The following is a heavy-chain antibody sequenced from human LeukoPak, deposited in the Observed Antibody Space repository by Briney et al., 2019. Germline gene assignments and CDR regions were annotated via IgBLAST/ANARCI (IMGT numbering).Heavy chain of an antibody. D-gene: IGHD6-13*01. Sequence: KTGGSLRLSCAASGFTFSNAWMSWVRQAPGKGLEWVGRIKSKTDGGTTDYAAPVKGRFTISRDDSKNTLYLQMNSLKTEDTAVYYCTTEGLIAAAGVNLGYGMDVWGQGTTVTVSS. J-gene: IGHJ6*02. CDR2: IKSKTDGGTT. CDR1: GFTFSNAW. CDR3: TTEGLIAAAGVNLGYGMDV. V-gene: IGHV3-15*01.